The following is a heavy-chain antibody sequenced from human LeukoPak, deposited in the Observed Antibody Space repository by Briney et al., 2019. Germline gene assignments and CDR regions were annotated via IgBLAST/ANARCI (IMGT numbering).Heavy chain of an antibody. J-gene: IGHJ4*02. D-gene: IGHD3-10*01. V-gene: IGHV3-30-3*01. Sequence: PGGSLRLSCAASGFTFSSYAMSWVRQAPGKGLEWVAVISYDGSNKYYADSVKGRFTISRDNSKNTLYLQMNSLRAEDTAVYYCARVWDRFGELLWGTYYFGYWGQGTLVTVSS. CDR3: ARVWDRFGELLWGTYYFGY. CDR1: GFTFSSYA. CDR2: ISYDGSNK.